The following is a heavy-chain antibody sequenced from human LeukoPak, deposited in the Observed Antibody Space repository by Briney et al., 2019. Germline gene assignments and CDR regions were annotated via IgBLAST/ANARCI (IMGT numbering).Heavy chain of an antibody. D-gene: IGHD3-16*02. CDR2: INHSGST. CDR3: ARGVLYIGSVWGSYRYPKFDY. Sequence: SETLSLTCAVYGGSLSGYYWSWIRQPPGKGLEWIGEINHSGSTNYNPSLKSRVTISVDTSKNQFSLKLSSVTAADTAVYYCARGVLYIGSVWGSYRYPKFDYWGQGTLVTVSS. CDR1: GGSLSGYY. V-gene: IGHV4-34*01. J-gene: IGHJ4*02.